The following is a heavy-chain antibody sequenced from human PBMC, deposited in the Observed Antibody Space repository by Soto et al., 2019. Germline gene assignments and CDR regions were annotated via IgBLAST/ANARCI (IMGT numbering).Heavy chain of an antibody. CDR2: ISGSGGST. Sequence: EVQLLESGGGLVQPGGSLRLSCAASGFTFSSYAMSWVRQAPGKGQEWVSAISGSGGSTYYADSVKGRFNISRDNSKNTLYLQMNSLRAEDTAVYYCAKDLLDYDFWSGYSTGGWFDPWGQGTLVTVSS. V-gene: IGHV3-23*01. CDR1: GFTFSSYA. J-gene: IGHJ5*02. CDR3: AKDLLDYDFWSGYSTGGWFDP. D-gene: IGHD3-3*01.